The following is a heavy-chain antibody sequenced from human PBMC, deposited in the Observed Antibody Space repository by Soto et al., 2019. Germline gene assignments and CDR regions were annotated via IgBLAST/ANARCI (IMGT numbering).Heavy chain of an antibody. D-gene: IGHD1-1*01. V-gene: IGHV3-21*01. CDR3: ARVGNDPYYYYGMDV. Sequence: EVQLVESGGGLVQPGGSLRLSCASSGFTFSSCSMNWVRQAPGKGLEWVSSISSTSSYMYNADSVKGRFTISRDNAKNSLYLQMNSLRAEDTAVYYCARVGNDPYYYYGMDVWGQGTTVTVSS. CDR1: GFTFSSCS. J-gene: IGHJ6*02. CDR2: ISSTSSYM.